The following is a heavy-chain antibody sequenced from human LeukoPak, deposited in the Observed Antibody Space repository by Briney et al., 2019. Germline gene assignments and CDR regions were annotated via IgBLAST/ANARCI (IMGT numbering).Heavy chain of an antibody. Sequence: ASVKVCCKASGYTFTSYGISWVRQAPGQGLEWMGWISAYNGNTNYAQKLQGRVTMTTDTSTSTAYMELRSLRSDDTAVYYCASLLWFGELSGDDAFDIWGQGTMVTVSS. D-gene: IGHD3-10*01. CDR2: ISAYNGNT. CDR1: GYTFTSYG. CDR3: ASLLWFGELSGDDAFDI. V-gene: IGHV1-18*01. J-gene: IGHJ3*02.